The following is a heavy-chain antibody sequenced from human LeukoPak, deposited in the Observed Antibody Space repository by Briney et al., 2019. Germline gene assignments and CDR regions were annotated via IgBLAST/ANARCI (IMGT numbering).Heavy chain of an antibody. CDR2: IYYTGTT. CDR1: GYSISNGYY. J-gene: IGHJ4*02. Sequence: PSETLSLTCTVSGYSISNGYYWGWIRQPPGKGLEWIGSIYYTGTTYYAPSLKSRVTISIDTSKSQFSLKVSSVTAADTAVYYCARVVAVAGTFPDSWGQGTLVTVSS. V-gene: IGHV4-38-2*02. D-gene: IGHD6-19*01. CDR3: ARVVAVAGTFPDS.